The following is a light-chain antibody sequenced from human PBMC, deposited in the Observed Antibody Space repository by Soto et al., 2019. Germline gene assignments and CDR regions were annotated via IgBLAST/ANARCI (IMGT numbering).Light chain of an antibody. CDR3: QQYDNLPPLT. CDR1: QDISNN. Sequence: DILMTQSPSSLSASVGDRVTITCQASQDISNNVNWYQQKAGKAPKLLIYDASNLETGVPLRFRGSGTGTDFTFTISSLQPEDIATYFCQQYDNLPPLTFGGGTKVQIK. V-gene: IGKV1-33*01. CDR2: DAS. J-gene: IGKJ4*01.